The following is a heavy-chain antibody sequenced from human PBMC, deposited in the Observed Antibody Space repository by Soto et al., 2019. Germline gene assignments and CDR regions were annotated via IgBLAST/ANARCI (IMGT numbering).Heavy chain of an antibody. CDR2: VTYEETEI. J-gene: IGHJ4*02. D-gene: IGHD6-25*01. Sequence: QVQLVESGGGVVQPGMSLRRSCAASGFTFSDCGRHWVRQAPGKGLERVAVVTYEETEIHYADSVRGRFTISRDNSKNTVYLQMDSLRVEDTAVYYCVKEQSSGYWRTADYWGQGTLITVSS. CDR1: GFTFSDCG. V-gene: IGHV3-30*18. CDR3: VKEQSSGYWRTADY.